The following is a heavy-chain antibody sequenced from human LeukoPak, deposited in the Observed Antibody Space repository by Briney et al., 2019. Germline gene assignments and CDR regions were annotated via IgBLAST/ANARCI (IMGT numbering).Heavy chain of an antibody. V-gene: IGHV4-39*07. CDR2: IYYSGST. Sequence: PSETLSLTCTVSGGSISSSSYYWGWIRQPPGKGLEWIGSIYYSGSTYYNPSLKSRVTISVDTSKNQFSLKLSSVTAADTAVYYCARDRIQLWKVLDHDAFDIWGQGTMVTVSS. CDR1: GGSISSSSYY. CDR3: ARDRIQLWKVLDHDAFDI. D-gene: IGHD5-18*01. J-gene: IGHJ3*02.